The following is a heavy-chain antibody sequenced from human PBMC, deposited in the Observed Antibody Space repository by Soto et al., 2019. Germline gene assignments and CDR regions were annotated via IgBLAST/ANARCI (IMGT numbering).Heavy chain of an antibody. CDR3: ARGLAAAETFDY. J-gene: IGHJ4*02. Sequence: GGSLRLSCAASGFTFSDYYMSWIRQAPGKGLEWVSYISSSSSYTNYADSVKGRFTISRDNAKNSLYLQMNSLRAEDTAVYYCARGLAAAETFDYWGQGTLVTIYS. CDR2: ISSSSSYT. V-gene: IGHV3-11*06. D-gene: IGHD6-13*01. CDR1: GFTFSDYY.